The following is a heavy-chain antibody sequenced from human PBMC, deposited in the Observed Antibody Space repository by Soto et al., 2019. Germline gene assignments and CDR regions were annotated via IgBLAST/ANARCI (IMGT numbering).Heavy chain of an antibody. CDR1: GFTVSSNY. CDR2: IYSGGST. CDR3: ARDHLSGNAFDI. Sequence: GGSLRLSCAASGFTVSSNYMSWVRQAPGKGLEWVSVIYSGGSTYYEDSVKGRFTISRDNSKNTLYLQMNSLRAEDTAVYYCARDHLSGNAFDIWGQGTMVTVSS. D-gene: IGHD1-26*01. V-gene: IGHV3-66*01. J-gene: IGHJ3*02.